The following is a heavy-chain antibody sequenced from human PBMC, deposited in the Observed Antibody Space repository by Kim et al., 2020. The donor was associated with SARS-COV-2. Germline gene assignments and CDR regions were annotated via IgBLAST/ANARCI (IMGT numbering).Heavy chain of an antibody. V-gene: IGHV4-39*01. CDR3: ARQYVTPEFDY. Sequence: TSYNPYLKSRVTISGDTSKNQYSLKLSSVTAADTAVYYCARQYVTPEFDYWGQGTLVTVSS. D-gene: IGHD2-21*02. CDR2: T. J-gene: IGHJ4*02.